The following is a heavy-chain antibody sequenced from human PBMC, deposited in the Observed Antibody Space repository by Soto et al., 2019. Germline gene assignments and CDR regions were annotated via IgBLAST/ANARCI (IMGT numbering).Heavy chain of an antibody. Sequence: QVQLVQSGAEVKKAGSSVKVSCKVSGGTFSSYFINWVRQAPGQGLEWVGGIIPVFGTASYAEKFQGRVTITADESTSTAYMELSRLRSDDTAVYYCARETPSAAADYYYYGLDVWGQGTTVTVPS. D-gene: IGHD6-13*01. J-gene: IGHJ6*02. CDR1: GGTFSSYF. CDR3: ARETPSAAADYYYYGLDV. V-gene: IGHV1-69*01. CDR2: IIPVFGTA.